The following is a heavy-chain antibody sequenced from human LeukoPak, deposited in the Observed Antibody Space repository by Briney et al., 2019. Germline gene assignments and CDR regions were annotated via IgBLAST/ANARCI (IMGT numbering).Heavy chain of an antibody. CDR1: GGSISSSSYY. V-gene: IGHV4-39*01. CDR3: ARSPHSSSWRFFDY. J-gene: IGHJ4*02. Sequence: SETLSLTCTVSGGSISSSSYYWGWIRQPPGKGLEWIGSIYYSGSTYYNPSLKSRVSISVDTSKNQFSLKLSSVTAADTAVYYCARSPHSSSWRFFDYWGQGTLVTVSS. CDR2: IYYSGST. D-gene: IGHD6-13*01.